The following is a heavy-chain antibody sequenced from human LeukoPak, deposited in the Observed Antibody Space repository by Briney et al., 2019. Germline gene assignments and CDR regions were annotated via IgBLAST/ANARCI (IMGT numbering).Heavy chain of an antibody. CDR3: ARESYYGSGSYSFLRYYYYYGMDV. D-gene: IGHD3-10*01. Sequence: ASVTVSCKASGYTFTSYGISWVRQAPGQGLEWMGWISAYNGNTNYAQTLQGRVTMTTDTSTSTAYMELRSLRSDDTAVYYCARESYYGSGSYSFLRYYYYYGMDVWGQGTTVTVSS. CDR1: GYTFTSYG. J-gene: IGHJ6*02. CDR2: ISAYNGNT. V-gene: IGHV1-18*01.